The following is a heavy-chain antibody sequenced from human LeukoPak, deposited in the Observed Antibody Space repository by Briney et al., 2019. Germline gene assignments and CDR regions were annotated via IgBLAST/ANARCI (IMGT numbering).Heavy chain of an antibody. CDR1: GFTFSSYA. CDR3: ARTTGIAVPFDY. D-gene: IGHD6-19*01. V-gene: IGHV3-30*04. J-gene: IGHJ4*02. Sequence: GGSLRLSCAASGFTFSSYAMHWVRQAPGEGLEWVAVISYDGSNKYYADSVKGRFTISRDNSKNTLYLQMNSLRAEDTAVYYCARTTGIAVPFDYWGQGTLVTVSS. CDR2: ISYDGSNK.